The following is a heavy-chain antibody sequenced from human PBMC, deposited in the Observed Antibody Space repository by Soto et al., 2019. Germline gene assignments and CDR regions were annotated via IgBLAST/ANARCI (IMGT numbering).Heavy chain of an antibody. V-gene: IGHV1-46*01. D-gene: IGHD6-13*01. CDR3: ARGGSHSDYYYYYGMDV. CDR2: INTSGGSP. Sequence: ASVKVSCKAFGYTFTIYYIHWVRQAPGQGLEWMGLINTSGGSPTYAQKFQDRVTMTSDTSTSTVYMELSSLRSEDTAVYYCARGGSHSDYYYYYGMDVWGQGTTVTVSS. CDR1: GYTFTIYY. J-gene: IGHJ6*02.